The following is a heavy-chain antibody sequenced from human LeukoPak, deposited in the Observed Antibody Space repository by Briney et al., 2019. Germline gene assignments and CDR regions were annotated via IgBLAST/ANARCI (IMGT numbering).Heavy chain of an antibody. J-gene: IGHJ4*02. CDR3: ARAHGRITRDAYFDY. V-gene: IGHV3-53*01. CDR1: GFSVSSNY. CDR2: IYSSGST. D-gene: IGHD3-10*01. Sequence: GGSLRLSCAASGFSVSSNYMSWVRQAPGKGLTWVSVIYSSGSTYYADSVKGRFAISRDDSKNTLHLQMDSLRAEDTAIYYCARAHGRITRDAYFDYWGRGTLVTVSS.